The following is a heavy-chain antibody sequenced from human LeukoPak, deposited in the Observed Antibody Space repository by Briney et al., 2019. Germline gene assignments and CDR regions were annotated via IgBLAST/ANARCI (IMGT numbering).Heavy chain of an antibody. CDR1: GFTFSSYG. J-gene: IGHJ6*02. Sequence: GGSLRLSCAASGFTFSSYGMHWVRQAPGKGLEWVAVIWYDGSNKYYADSVKGRFTISRDNSKNTLYLQMNSLRAEDTAVYYCARDSHYCSSTSCYVRLGYYYGMDVWGQGTTVTVSS. CDR2: IWYDGSNK. V-gene: IGHV3-33*01. CDR3: ARDSHYCSSTSCYVRLGYYYGMDV. D-gene: IGHD2-2*01.